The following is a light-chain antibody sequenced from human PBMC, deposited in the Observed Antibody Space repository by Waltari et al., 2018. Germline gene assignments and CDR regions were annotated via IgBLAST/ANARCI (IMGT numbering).Light chain of an antibody. CDR3: QQNGTLPAT. Sequence: EIVLTQSPGTASLSPGDRVTLSCRASQSVGSSSLAWYQQKPGQAPRLVIYRASRTATGIPDRFSGSGSGTDFSRTISRLEPEDFAVYYCQQNGTLPATFGQGTKVEIK. CDR2: RAS. CDR1: QSVGSSS. J-gene: IGKJ1*01. V-gene: IGKV3-20*01.